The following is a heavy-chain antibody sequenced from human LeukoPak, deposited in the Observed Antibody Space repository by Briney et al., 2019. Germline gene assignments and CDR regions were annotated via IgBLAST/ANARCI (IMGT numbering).Heavy chain of an antibody. CDR1: GGTFSSYA. V-gene: IGHV1-69*05. J-gene: IGHJ4*02. CDR3: AREGLVVVHLDY. D-gene: IGHD3-22*01. Sequence: ASVKVSCKASGGTFSSYAISWVRQAPGQGLEWMGRIISIFGTANYAQKFQGRVTITTDESTSTDYMELSSLRSEDTAVYYCAREGLVVVHLDYWGQGTLVTVSS. CDR2: IISIFGTA.